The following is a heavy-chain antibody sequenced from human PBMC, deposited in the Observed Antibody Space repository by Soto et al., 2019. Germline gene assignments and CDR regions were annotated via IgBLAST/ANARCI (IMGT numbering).Heavy chain of an antibody. V-gene: IGHV3-23*01. D-gene: IGHD4-17*01. CDR1: GFTFSGYA. CDR3: AKNRARVTTWWHFDY. Sequence: EVQLLESGGDLVQPGRSLRLSCAASGFTFSGYAMSWVRQAPGKGLEWVSVIHGGGNSSYYADSVKGRFTISRDNSKNTLYLQMSSLSGEDTAVYYCAKNRARVTTWWHFDYWGQGTLVTVSS. CDR2: IHGGGNSS. J-gene: IGHJ4*02.